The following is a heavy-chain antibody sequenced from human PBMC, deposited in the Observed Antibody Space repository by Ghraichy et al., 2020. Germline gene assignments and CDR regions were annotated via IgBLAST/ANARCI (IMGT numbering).Heavy chain of an antibody. V-gene: IGHV3-23*01. Sequence: GGSLRLSCAASGFTFSTFPMCWVRQGPGKGLEWVSAISDTTYYADSVRGRFTISRDNSKNTLSLQMNSLRAEDTAVYYCARYCISTSCNGGLHYGMDVWGQGTTVTVSS. CDR2: ISDTT. J-gene: IGHJ6*02. CDR1: GFTFSTFP. D-gene: IGHD2-2*01. CDR3: ARYCISTSCNGGLHYGMDV.